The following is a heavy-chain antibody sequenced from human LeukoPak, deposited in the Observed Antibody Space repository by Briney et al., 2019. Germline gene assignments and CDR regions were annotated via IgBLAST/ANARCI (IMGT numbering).Heavy chain of an antibody. CDR3: ARWDIVVVPAAPYYMDV. J-gene: IGHJ6*03. V-gene: IGHV3-21*01. CDR2: ISSSSSYI. Sequence: GALRLSCAASGFTFSSYSMNWVRQAPGKGLEWVSSISSSSSYIYYADSVKGRFTISRDNAKNSLYLQMNSLRAEDTAVYYCARWDIVVVPAAPYYMDVWGKGTTVTVSS. D-gene: IGHD2-2*01. CDR1: GFTFSSYS.